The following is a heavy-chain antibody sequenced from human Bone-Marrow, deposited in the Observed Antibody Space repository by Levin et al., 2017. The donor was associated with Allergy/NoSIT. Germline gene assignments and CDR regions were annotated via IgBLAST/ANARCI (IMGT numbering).Heavy chain of an antibody. CDR3: AREFRSVGVTRPILLDAFDL. D-gene: IGHD2/OR15-2a*01. V-gene: IGHV3-21*01. Sequence: GESLKISCAASKFTFSAYTMVWVRQAPGKGLEWFSSISSSSSYIYYADSVKGRFTISRDNAENSLYLQMSSLRVEDTAMYYCAREFRSVGVTRPILLDAFDLWGRGTMVTVSS. CDR2: ISSSSSYI. J-gene: IGHJ3*01. CDR1: KFTFSAYT.